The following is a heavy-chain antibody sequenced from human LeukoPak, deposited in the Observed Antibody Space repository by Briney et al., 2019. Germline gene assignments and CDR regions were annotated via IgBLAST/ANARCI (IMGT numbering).Heavy chain of an antibody. Sequence: GRSLRLSCAASGFTFSSYAIHWVRQAPGKGLEWVAVISYDGSNKYYADSVKGRFTISRDNSKNSLYLQMSSLRTEDTAVYYCARSRTGNWGCFDYWGQGTLVTVSS. D-gene: IGHD7-27*01. CDR1: GFTFSSYA. CDR2: ISYDGSNK. J-gene: IGHJ4*02. V-gene: IGHV3-30-3*01. CDR3: ARSRTGNWGCFDY.